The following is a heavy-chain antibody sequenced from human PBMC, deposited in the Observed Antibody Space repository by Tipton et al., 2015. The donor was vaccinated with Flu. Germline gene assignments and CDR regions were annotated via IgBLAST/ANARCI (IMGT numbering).Heavy chain of an antibody. V-gene: IGHV3-23*01. CDR2: IRSRGGST. CDR3: AKQYIVGDDGWFDP. J-gene: IGHJ5*02. Sequence: SLRLSCAASGFTFSYYAMTWVRQAPGKGLEWVSSIRSRGGSTFYSDSVMGRFTISRDDSKNTLYLQMNSLRAEDTAVYFCAKQYIVGDDGWFDPWGQGTLVTVSS. D-gene: IGHD1-26*01. CDR1: GFTFSYYA.